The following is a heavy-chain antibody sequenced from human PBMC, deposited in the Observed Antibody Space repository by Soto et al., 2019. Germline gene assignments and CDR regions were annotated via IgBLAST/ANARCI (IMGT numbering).Heavy chain of an antibody. D-gene: IGHD5-18*01. CDR2: IYSGGST. Sequence: PGGSLRLSCAASGFTVSSTYMSWVRQAPGKGLEWVSVIYSGGSTYYADSVEGRFTISRDNSKNTLYLQMNSLRAEDTAVYYCARSGYSYGPFDYWGQGTLVTVSS. CDR1: GFTVSSTY. J-gene: IGHJ4*02. V-gene: IGHV3-53*01. CDR3: ARSGYSYGPFDY.